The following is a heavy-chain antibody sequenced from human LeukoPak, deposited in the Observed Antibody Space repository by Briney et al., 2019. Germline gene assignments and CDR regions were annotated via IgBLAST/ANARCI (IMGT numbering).Heavy chain of an antibody. CDR1: GFIFSNYA. V-gene: IGHV3-23*01. CDR3: AKGSAAGRPYYFDY. Sequence: GGSLRLSCAASGFIFSNYAMSWVRQAPGEGLEWVSAIDNSGAYTWYADSVKGRFTISKDSSSTILYLQMNSLRAEDAAVYFCAKGSAAGRPYYFDYWGQGTLVTVSS. D-gene: IGHD6-25*01. J-gene: IGHJ4*02. CDR2: IDNSGAYT.